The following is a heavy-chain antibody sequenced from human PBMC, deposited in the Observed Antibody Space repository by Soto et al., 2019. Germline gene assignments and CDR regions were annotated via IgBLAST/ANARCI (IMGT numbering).Heavy chain of an antibody. V-gene: IGHV4-39*01. D-gene: IGHD6-19*01. CDR2: IYYSGST. Sequence: SETLSLTCTVSGGSISSSSYYWGWIRQPPGKGLEWIGSIYYSGSTYYNPSLKSRVTISVDTSKNQFSLKLSSVTAADTAVYYCAIHQEQWLVPGNFDYWGQGTLVTVSS. CDR1: GGSISSSSYY. CDR3: AIHQEQWLVPGNFDY. J-gene: IGHJ4*02.